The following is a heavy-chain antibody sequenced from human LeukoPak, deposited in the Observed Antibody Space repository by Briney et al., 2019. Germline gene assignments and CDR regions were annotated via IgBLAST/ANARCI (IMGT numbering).Heavy chain of an antibody. J-gene: IGHJ5*02. Sequence: PSETLSLTCAVSGYSISSGFYWGWIRQTPGKGLEWIASMFHSGSTYYNPSLKTRVAISVDTSKNQFSLKLTSVTAADTAIYYCARASGTYHTLNSWGQGTLVTVSS. CDR2: MFHSGST. V-gene: IGHV4-38-2*01. CDR3: ARASGTYHTLNS. CDR1: GYSISSGFY. D-gene: IGHD1-26*01.